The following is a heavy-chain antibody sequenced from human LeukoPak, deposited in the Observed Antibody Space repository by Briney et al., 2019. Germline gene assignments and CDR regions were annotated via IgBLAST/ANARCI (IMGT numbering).Heavy chain of an antibody. CDR1: GGSISSGGYS. J-gene: IGHJ5*02. Sequence: SQTLSLTCAVSGGSISSGGYSWSWIRQPPGKGLEWIGYIYHSGSTYYNPSLKSGVTISVDRSKNQFSLKLGSVTAADTAVYYCAREAESGFDPWGQGTLVTVSS. V-gene: IGHV4-30-2*01. CDR3: AREAESGFDP. CDR2: IYHSGST.